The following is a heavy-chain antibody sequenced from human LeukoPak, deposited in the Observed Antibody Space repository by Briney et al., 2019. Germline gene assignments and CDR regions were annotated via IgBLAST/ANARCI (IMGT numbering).Heavy chain of an antibody. D-gene: IGHD6-19*01. V-gene: IGHV4-39*01. CDR2: IYYSGST. Sequence: SETLSLTCTVSGGSISSSSYYWGWIRQPPGKGLEWIGSIYYSGSTYYNPSLKSRVTISVDTSKNQFSLKLSSVTAADTAVYYCARALLGIAVPGTLDYWGHGTLVTVSS. CDR1: GGSISSSSYY. J-gene: IGHJ4*01. CDR3: ARALLGIAVPGTLDY.